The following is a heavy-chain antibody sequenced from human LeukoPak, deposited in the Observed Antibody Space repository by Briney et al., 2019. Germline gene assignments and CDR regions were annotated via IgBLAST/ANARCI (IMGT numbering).Heavy chain of an antibody. D-gene: IGHD5-24*01. Sequence: SETLSLTCTVSGGSISSSYFYWDWIRQPPGKGLEWIGSMYYSGSTYYNPSLKSRVTISADTSKNQFSLRLSSVTAADTAVYYCARSSRDGYNYFDYWGQGTLVTVSS. V-gene: IGHV4-39*01. CDR1: GGSISSSYFY. CDR3: ARSSRDGYNYFDY. J-gene: IGHJ4*02. CDR2: MYYSGST.